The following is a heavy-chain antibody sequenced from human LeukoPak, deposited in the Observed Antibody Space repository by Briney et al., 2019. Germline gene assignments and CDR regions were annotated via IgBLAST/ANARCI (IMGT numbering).Heavy chain of an antibody. CDR2: IYYTGTT. J-gene: IGHJ5*02. CDR3: ARARLPFWSGYYTGFWFDP. D-gene: IGHD3-3*01. Sequence: SETLSLTCTVSGGSISSSLYHWGWIRQSPGKNLEWLGSIYYTGTTHYNPSLKSRVTISVDTSKNQFSLNLSSVTAADTAVYYCARARLPFWSGYYTGFWFDPWGQGTLVTVSS. CDR1: GGSISSSLYH. V-gene: IGHV4-39*01.